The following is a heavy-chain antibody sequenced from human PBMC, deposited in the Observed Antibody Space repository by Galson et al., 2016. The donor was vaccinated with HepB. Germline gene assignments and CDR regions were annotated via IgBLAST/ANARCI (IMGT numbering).Heavy chain of an antibody. Sequence: SLRLSCAASGFTFDDYTMHWVRQAPGKGLEWVSLITWDGVSTHYGDSVKGRFTISRDNSKNSLYLQMNSLRPEDTALYYCAKDLRASCTGGNCLFDYWGQGTLVPVSS. CDR3: AKDLRASCTGGNCLFDY. J-gene: IGHJ4*02. CDR1: GFTFDDYT. V-gene: IGHV3-43*01. CDR2: ITWDGVST. D-gene: IGHD2-8*02.